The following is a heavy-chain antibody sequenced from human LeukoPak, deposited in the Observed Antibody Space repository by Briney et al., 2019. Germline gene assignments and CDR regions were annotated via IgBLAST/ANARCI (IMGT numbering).Heavy chain of an antibody. D-gene: IGHD3-22*01. Sequence: SETLSLTCIVSGGSITSYYWSLIRQPPGKGLEWIGYSNYSGSTSYNPSLKSRVTISVDMSKNQFSLKLSSVTAADTAVYYCARHTNYYDSSAYYYYNFDYWGQGTLVTVSS. CDR1: GGSITSYY. CDR3: ARHTNYYDSSAYYYYNFDY. V-gene: IGHV4-59*08. J-gene: IGHJ4*02. CDR2: SNYSGST.